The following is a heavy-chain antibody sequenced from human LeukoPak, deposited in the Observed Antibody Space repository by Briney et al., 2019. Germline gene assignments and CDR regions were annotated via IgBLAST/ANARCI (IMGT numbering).Heavy chain of an antibody. Sequence: GGSLRLSCAVSGFTFSSYWMSWVRQAPGKGLEWVANIKQDGSEKYYVDSVKGRFTISRDNAKNSLYLQMNSLRAEDTAVYYCARASIRYFDWLRAFDIWGQGTMVTVSS. J-gene: IGHJ3*02. CDR2: IKQDGSEK. CDR3: ARASIRYFDWLRAFDI. V-gene: IGHV3-7*03. CDR1: GFTFSSYW. D-gene: IGHD3-9*01.